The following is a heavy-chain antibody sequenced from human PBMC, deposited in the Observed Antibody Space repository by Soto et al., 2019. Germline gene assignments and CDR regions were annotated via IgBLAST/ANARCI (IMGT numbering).Heavy chain of an antibody. Sequence: SETLSLTCTFSGVSSSSYYWSLIRQPPGKGLEWIGYIYYSGSTNYNPSLKSRVTISVDTSKNQFSLKLSSVTAADTAVYYCARDSCSGGSCYSDWFDPWGQGTLVTVSS. V-gene: IGHV4-59*01. CDR3: ARDSCSGGSCYSDWFDP. CDR2: IYYSGST. CDR1: GVSSSSYY. J-gene: IGHJ5*02. D-gene: IGHD2-15*01.